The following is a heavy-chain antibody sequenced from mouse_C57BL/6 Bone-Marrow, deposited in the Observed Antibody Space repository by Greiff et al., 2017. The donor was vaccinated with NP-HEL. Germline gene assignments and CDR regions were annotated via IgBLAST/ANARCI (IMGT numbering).Heavy chain of an antibody. D-gene: IGHD1-1*01. CDR2: INPSSGYT. V-gene: IGHV1-7*01. CDR3: ASSDYYGSSYEGYWYFDV. J-gene: IGHJ1*03. CDR1: GYTFTSYW. Sequence: QVQLKESGAELAKPGASVKLSCKASGYTFTSYWMHWVKQRPGQGLEWIGYINPSSGYTKYNQKFKDKATLTADKSSSTAYMQLSSLTYEDSAVYYGASSDYYGSSYEGYWYFDVWGTGTTVTVSS.